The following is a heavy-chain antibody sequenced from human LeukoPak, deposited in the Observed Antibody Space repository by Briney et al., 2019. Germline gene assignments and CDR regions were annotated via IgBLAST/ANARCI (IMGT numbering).Heavy chain of an antibody. CDR2: IYYSGST. J-gene: IGHJ4*02. V-gene: IGHV4-39*01. D-gene: IGHD3-10*01. CDR3: ARRQYSGSGSYYYFDY. Sequence: KPSETLSLTCTVSGGSISSSSYYWGWIRQPPGKGLEWIGSIYYSGSTYYNPSLKSRVTISVDTSKNQFSLKLSSVTAADTAVYYCARRQYSGSGSYYYFDYWGQGTLVTVSS. CDR1: GGSISSSSYY.